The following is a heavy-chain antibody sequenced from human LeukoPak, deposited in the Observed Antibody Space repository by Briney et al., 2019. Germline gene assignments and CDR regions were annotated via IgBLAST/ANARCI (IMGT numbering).Heavy chain of an antibody. V-gene: IGHV3-9*01. CDR2: ISWDSVTI. CDR1: GFTFSSHA. J-gene: IGHJ4*02. D-gene: IGHD3-3*01. CDR3: VKDPGSHGNYFFDS. Sequence: GGSLRLSCAASGFTFSSHAMHWVRHAPGKGLEWVSGISWDSVTIAYAGPLEGRFTVSRDNAKNSLYLQMDNLRIEDTALYYCVKDPGSHGNYFFDSWGQGALVTVSS.